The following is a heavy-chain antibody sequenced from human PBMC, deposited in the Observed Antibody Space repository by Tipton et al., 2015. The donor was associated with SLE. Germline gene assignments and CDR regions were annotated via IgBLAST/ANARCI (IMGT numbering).Heavy chain of an antibody. J-gene: IGHJ6*04. CDR1: GNTVTAYY. D-gene: IGHD1-1*01. V-gene: IGHV1-2*02. CDR3: ARDLDNMDV. CDR2: INPNSGGT. Sequence: QLVQSGAEVKKPGDSVKISCRASGNTVTAYYLHWVRQAPGQGLEWMGWINPNSGGTNYAQKFQGRVTMTRDTSISTAYMELSSLRSEDTAVYYCARDLDNMDVWGKGTTVTVSS.